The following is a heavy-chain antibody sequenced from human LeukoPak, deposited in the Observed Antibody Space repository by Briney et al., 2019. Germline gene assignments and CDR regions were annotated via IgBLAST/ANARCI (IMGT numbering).Heavy chain of an antibody. CDR3: ATGYRGGWQNWFDP. D-gene: IGHD6-19*01. Sequence: SSETLSLTCTVSGGSISSYYWSWIRQPPGKGLEWIGYIYHTGSTNHNPSLKGRVTMSVDTSKNQFSLRLSSVTAADTAVYYCATGYRGGWQNWFDPWGQGTLVTVSS. V-gene: IGHV4-59*08. CDR1: GGSISSYY. J-gene: IGHJ5*02. CDR2: IYHTGST.